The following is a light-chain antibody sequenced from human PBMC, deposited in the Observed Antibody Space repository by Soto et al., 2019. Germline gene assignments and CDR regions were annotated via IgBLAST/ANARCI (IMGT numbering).Light chain of an antibody. CDR1: SSDVGSYNL. J-gene: IGLJ3*02. CDR3: SSYTASNTWV. CDR2: EVT. V-gene: IGLV2-14*02. Sequence: QSALTQPASVSGSPGQSITISCTGTSSDVGSYNLVSWYQQHPGKVPKLMIYEVTHRPSGVSNRFSGSKSGNTASLTISGLQAEDETDYYCSSYTASNTWVFGGGTQLTVL.